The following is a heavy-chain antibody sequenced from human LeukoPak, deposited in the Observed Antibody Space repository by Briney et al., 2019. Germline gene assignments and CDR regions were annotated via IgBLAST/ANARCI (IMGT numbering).Heavy chain of an antibody. CDR3: ARGPYYYDSSGYYYYFDY. CDR1: GGSFSGYY. Sequence: SETLSLTCAVYGGSFSGYYWSWIRQPPGKGLEWIGEINHSGSTNYNPSLKSRVTISVDTSKNQFSLKLSSVTAADTAVYYCARGPYYYDSSGYYYYFDYWGQGALVTVSS. D-gene: IGHD3-22*01. CDR2: INHSGST. V-gene: IGHV4-34*01. J-gene: IGHJ4*02.